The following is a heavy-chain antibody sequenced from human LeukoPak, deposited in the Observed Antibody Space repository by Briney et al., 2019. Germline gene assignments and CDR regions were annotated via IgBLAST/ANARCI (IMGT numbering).Heavy chain of an antibody. CDR1: GFIFSNYG. D-gene: IGHD5-12*01. Sequence: GGSLRLSCTVSGFIFSNYGMNWVRQAPGKGLEWVSYISTSRTYIYYADSVKGRFTISRDNAKNSLYLQMNSLRAEDTAVYYCARDCAFSDYLSDYWGQGTLVTVSS. CDR2: ISTSRTYI. V-gene: IGHV3-21*01. CDR3: ARDCAFSDYLSDY. J-gene: IGHJ4*02.